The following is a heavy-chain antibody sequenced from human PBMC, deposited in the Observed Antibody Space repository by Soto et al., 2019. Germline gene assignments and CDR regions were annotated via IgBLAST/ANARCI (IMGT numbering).Heavy chain of an antibody. J-gene: IGHJ4*01. V-gene: IGHV3-15*01. CDR1: GFTLSNDW. Sequence: GGCLRLSCAASGFTLSNDWLSWVRQAPGKGMEWVGHIKTTTDGGTTDYAAPVKGRLTISRDESQNSLYLQMESLNTADTAVYFCTTESHSYRYFDYWGQGTLVTVSS. D-gene: IGHD5-18*01. CDR2: IKTTTDGGTT. CDR3: TTESHSYRYFDY.